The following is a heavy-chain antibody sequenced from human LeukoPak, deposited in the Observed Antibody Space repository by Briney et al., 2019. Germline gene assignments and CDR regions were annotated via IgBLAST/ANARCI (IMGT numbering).Heavy chain of an antibody. J-gene: IGHJ4*02. Sequence: TGGSLRLSCAASGFIFSNYAMHWVRQAPGKGLEWVAFIRYDGNNKDYIDSVKGRFTISRDNSKNTLYLQMNSLRAEDTAVYYCAKDYIRGIVVPSAPLTGYFDYWGQGTLVTVSS. CDR2: IRYDGNNK. V-gene: IGHV3-30*02. CDR1: GFIFSNYA. CDR3: AKDYIRGIVVPSAPLTGYFDY. D-gene: IGHD2-2*01.